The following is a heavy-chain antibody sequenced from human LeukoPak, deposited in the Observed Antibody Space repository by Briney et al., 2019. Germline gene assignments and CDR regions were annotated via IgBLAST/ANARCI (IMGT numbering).Heavy chain of an antibody. J-gene: IGHJ4*02. Sequence: GASVKVSCKASGYTFTGYYMHWVRQAPGQGLEWMGIINPSGGSTSYAQKFQGRVTMTRDTSTSTVYMELSSLRSEDTAVYYCARVPNSGRNPSAAPFDYWGQGTLVTVSS. CDR1: GYTFTGYY. V-gene: IGHV1-46*01. D-gene: IGHD1-26*01. CDR2: INPSGGST. CDR3: ARVPNSGRNPSAAPFDY.